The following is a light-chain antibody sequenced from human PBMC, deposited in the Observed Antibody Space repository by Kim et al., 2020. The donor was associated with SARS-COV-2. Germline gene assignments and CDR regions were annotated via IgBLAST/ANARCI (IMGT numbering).Light chain of an antibody. V-gene: IGLV6-57*04. CDR2: EDS. CDR1: TDSIATYY. Sequence: NFMLTQPHSVSESPGKTVTISCTRSTDSIATYYVQWYQQRPGSVPTPVIYEDSRRPSGVPRRFSGSIDTSSNSASLTISGLRSEHEADYYCQSYDSHNHLIFGGGTKVTVL. J-gene: IGLJ2*01. CDR3: QSYDSHNHLI.